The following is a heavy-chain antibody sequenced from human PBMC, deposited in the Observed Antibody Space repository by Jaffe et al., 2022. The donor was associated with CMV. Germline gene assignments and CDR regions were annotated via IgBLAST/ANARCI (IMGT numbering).Heavy chain of an antibody. V-gene: IGHV3-15*01. CDR1: GFTFSNAW. J-gene: IGHJ3*02. Sequence: EVQLVESGGGLVKPGGSLRLSCAASGFTFSNAWMSWVRQAPGKGLEWVGRIKSKTDGGTTDYAAPVKGRFTISRDDSKNTLYLQMNSLKTEDTAVYYCTTDLIPEPGDDDAFDIWGQGTMVTVSS. CDR2: IKSKTDGGTT. D-gene: IGHD2-21*02. CDR3: TTDLIPEPGDDDAFDI.